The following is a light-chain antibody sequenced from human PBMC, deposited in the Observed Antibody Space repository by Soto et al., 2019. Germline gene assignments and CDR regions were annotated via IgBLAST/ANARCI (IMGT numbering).Light chain of an antibody. CDR2: GTS. J-gene: IGKJ5*01. CDR3: QQYGNSPIT. Sequence: EVVLKQSPGTLSLSRGERATLSCRASERIYSAYLGWYQRKPGQAPKRLIYGTSSRATGIPDRFSGIGSGTDFTLTISRLEPEDVAVYYCQQYGNSPITFGQVTRLEI. V-gene: IGKV3-20*01. CDR1: ERIYSAY.